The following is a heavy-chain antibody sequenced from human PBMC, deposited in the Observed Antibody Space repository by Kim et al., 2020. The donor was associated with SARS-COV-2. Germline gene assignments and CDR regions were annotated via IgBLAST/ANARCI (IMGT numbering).Heavy chain of an antibody. CDR1: GFTFSSYE. CDR3: ARERTSTVSLDY. Sequence: GGSLRLSCAASGFTFSSYEMNWVRQAPGKGLEWVSYISSSCSTIYYADSVKGRFTISRDNAKYSLYLQMNSLRAEDTAVYYCARERTSTVSLDYWGQGTLVTVSS. J-gene: IGHJ4*02. V-gene: IGHV3-48*03. D-gene: IGHD4-17*01. CDR2: ISSSCSTI.